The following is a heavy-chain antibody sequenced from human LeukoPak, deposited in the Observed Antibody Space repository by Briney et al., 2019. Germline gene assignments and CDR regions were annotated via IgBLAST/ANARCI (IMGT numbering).Heavy chain of an antibody. CDR2: IYYSGST. Sequence: SETLSLTCTVSGGSISSYYWSWIRQPPGKGLEWIGYIYYSGSTNYNPSLKSLVTISVDTSKNQFSLKLSSVTAADTAVYYCARGAAAASGYWGQGTLVTVSS. D-gene: IGHD6-13*01. CDR3: ARGAAAASGY. CDR1: GGSISSYY. V-gene: IGHV4-59*01. J-gene: IGHJ4*02.